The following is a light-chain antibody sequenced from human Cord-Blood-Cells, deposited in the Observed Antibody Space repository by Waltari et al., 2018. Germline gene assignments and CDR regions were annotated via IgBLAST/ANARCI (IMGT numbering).Light chain of an antibody. J-gene: IGLJ1*01. V-gene: IGLV2-11*01. CDR2: DVS. Sequence: QSALTQTRSVSGSPGQSVTISCTGTSSDVGGYHYVSWYQQHPGKALKLMIYDVSKRPSGVPDRFSGSTSGNTASLTISGLQAEDEADYYCCSYAGSFYVFGTGTKVTVL. CDR3: CSYAGSFYV. CDR1: SSDVGGYHY.